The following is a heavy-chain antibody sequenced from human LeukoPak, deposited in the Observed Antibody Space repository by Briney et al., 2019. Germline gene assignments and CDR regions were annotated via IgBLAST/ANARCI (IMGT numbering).Heavy chain of an antibody. CDR1: GFTFSSSG. CDR2: IWNDGSSK. V-gene: IGHV3-33*01. J-gene: IGHJ4*02. Sequence: GGSLRLSCAASGFTFSSSGMHWVRQAPGKGLEWVAVIWNDGSSKYYADSVRGRFTMSRDNSKNTVYLQMNSLRAEDTAVYYCATDSGLRWFYIDYWGQGTLVTVSS. D-gene: IGHD4-23*01. CDR3: ATDSGLRWFYIDY.